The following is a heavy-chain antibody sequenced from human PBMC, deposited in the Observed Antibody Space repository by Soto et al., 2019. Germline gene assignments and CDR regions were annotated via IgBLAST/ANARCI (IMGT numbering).Heavy chain of an antibody. CDR1: RGTFSSYA. D-gene: IGHD2-2*02. CDR2: IIPIFGTA. V-gene: IGHV1-69*13. Sequence: SVKVSCKASRGTFSSYAINWVRQAPGKGLEWKGRIIPIFGTANYAKKIKGRVTINPDQSKSTVYLELSSLRSEYTALYYCARVTALGGDCISTNCYIHAFVIWGQGTMVTVSS. CDR3: ARVTALGGDCISTNCYIHAFVI. J-gene: IGHJ3*02.